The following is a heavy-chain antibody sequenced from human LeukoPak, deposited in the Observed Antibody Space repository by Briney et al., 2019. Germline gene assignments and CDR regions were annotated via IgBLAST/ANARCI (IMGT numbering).Heavy chain of an antibody. Sequence: GGSLRLSCAASGFTFSSYAMSWVRQAPGKGLEWVSAISGSGGSTYYADSVKGRFTISRDSSKNTLYLQMNSLRAEDTAVYYCAKDKAGYCSSTSCYPYYYYGMDVWGQGTTVTVSS. CDR1: GFTFSSYA. V-gene: IGHV3-23*01. J-gene: IGHJ6*02. CDR3: AKDKAGYCSSTSCYPYYYYGMDV. CDR2: ISGSGGST. D-gene: IGHD2-2*01.